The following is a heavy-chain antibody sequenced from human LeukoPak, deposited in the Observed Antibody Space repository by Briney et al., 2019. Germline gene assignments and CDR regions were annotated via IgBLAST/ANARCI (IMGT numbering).Heavy chain of an antibody. J-gene: IGHJ6*03. CDR3: ASERSGYYVYYSYYMDV. D-gene: IGHD3-3*01. V-gene: IGHV3-21*01. CDR1: GFTFSSYS. CDR2: ISSSSSYI. Sequence: GGSLRLSCAASGFTFSSYSMNWVRQAPGKGLEWVSSISSSSSYIYYADSVKGRFTISRDNAKNSLYLQMNSLRAEDTAVYYCASERSGYYVYYSYYMDVWSKGTTVT.